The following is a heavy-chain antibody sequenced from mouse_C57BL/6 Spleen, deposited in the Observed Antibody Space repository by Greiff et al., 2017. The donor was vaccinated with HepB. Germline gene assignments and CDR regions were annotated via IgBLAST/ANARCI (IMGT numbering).Heavy chain of an antibody. Sequence: QVQLKESGPELVKPGASVKISCKASGYAFSSSWMNWVKQRPGKGLEWIGRIYPGDGDTNYNGKFKGKATLTADKSSSTAYMQLSSLTSEDSAVYFCARVTTVNYYFDYWGQGTTLTVSS. D-gene: IGHD1-1*01. J-gene: IGHJ2*01. CDR1: GYAFSSSW. V-gene: IGHV1-82*01. CDR2: IYPGDGDT. CDR3: ARVTTVNYYFDY.